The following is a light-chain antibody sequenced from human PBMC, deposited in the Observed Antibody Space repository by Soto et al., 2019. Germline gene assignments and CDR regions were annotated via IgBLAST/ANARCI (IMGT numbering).Light chain of an antibody. CDR1: QSVSSN. J-gene: IGKJ1*01. CDR2: GAS. Sequence: EIVMTQSPATLSVSPGERATLSCRASQSVSSNLAWYQQKPGQAPRLLIYGASTRATGIPARFGGSGSGTEFTLTISSLQSEDFEVYYCQQYNNWPVAFGQGTKVEIK. V-gene: IGKV3-15*01. CDR3: QQYNNWPVA.